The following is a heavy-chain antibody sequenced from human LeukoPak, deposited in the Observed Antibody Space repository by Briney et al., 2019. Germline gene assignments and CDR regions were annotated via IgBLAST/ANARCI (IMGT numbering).Heavy chain of an antibody. V-gene: IGHV3-30*04. CDR3: VREKYCTPTDCLHGRFYFNC. CDR2: ISYDGRNE. J-gene: IGHJ4*02. D-gene: IGHD2-8*01. CDR1: RFAFSTYN. Sequence: EAGGSLRLSCAASRFAFSTYNMHWVRQAPGKGLEWVAVISYDGRNENHAESVKGRFTISRDNSKNTLYLQMNTLGTEDTALYYCVREKYCTPTDCLHGRFYFNCWGQGTLVTVSS.